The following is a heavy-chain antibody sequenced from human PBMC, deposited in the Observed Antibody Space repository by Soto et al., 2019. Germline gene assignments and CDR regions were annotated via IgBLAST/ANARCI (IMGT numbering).Heavy chain of an antibody. V-gene: IGHV4-30-2*01. CDR2: IYHIGST. Sequence: QLQLQESGSGLVKPSQTLSLTCAVSGGSISSGGYSWSWIRQPPGKGLEWIGYIYHIGSTYYNPSFKGRVTRSVAGPKTQSSLKLSSVPAGATAVYYVARVPGPWGQGTLVTVSS. CDR1: GGSISSGGYS. CDR3: ARVPGP. J-gene: IGHJ4*02.